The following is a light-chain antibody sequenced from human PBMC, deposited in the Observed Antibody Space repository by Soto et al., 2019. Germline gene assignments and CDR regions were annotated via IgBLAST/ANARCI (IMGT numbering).Light chain of an antibody. CDR1: SGSIASNY. CDR3: QSYDSSSWV. J-gene: IGLJ3*02. Sequence: NFMLTQPHSVSGSPGKTVTISCTRSSGSIASNYVQWYQQRPGSSPTTVIYEDNQRPSGVPDRFSGSIDSSSNSASLTISGLKTEDEADYYCQSYDSSSWVFGGGTKVTVL. CDR2: EDN. V-gene: IGLV6-57*01.